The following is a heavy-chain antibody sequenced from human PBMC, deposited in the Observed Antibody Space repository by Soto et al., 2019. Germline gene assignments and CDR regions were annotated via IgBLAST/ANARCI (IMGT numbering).Heavy chain of an antibody. Sequence: EVQLVQSGAEVKKPVESLKISCKGTGYSFTSYWIGWVRQMPGKGLDWMGIIYPGDSDTRYSPSFQGQVTISADKSISTAYLQWSSLKASDSAMYYCARFYCSGGSCYERDFAFDIWGQGTMVTVSS. CDR2: IYPGDSDT. CDR1: GYSFTSYW. V-gene: IGHV5-51*03. J-gene: IGHJ3*02. CDR3: ARFYCSGGSCYERDFAFDI. D-gene: IGHD2-15*01.